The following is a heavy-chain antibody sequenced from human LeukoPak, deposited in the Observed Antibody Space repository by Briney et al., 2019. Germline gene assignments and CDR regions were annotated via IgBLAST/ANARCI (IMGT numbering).Heavy chain of an antibody. CDR2: VRYNGNDK. CDR3: AKDLGYYDFWSGVDY. V-gene: IGHV3-30*02. D-gene: IGHD3-3*01. Sequence: PGGSLRLPCAASGFTFTAYGMQWVRQAPGKGLEWVAFVRYNGNDKYYADSVKGRFTISRDNSKNTVDLQMDSLRAEDTAVYYCAKDLGYYDFWSGVDYWGQGTLVTVSS. J-gene: IGHJ4*02. CDR1: GFTFTAYG.